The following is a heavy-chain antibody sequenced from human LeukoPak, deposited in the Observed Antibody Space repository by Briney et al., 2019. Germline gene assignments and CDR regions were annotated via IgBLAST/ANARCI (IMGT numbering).Heavy chain of an antibody. CDR1: GFTFSSYA. CDR3: ARVSRFPTIFGVVITAPGGMDV. J-gene: IGHJ6*02. CDR2: ISYDGSNK. Sequence: PGGSLRLSCAASGFTFSSYAMHWVRQAPGKGLEWVAVISYDGSNKYYADSVKGRFTISRDNSKNTLYLQMNSLRAEDTAVYYCARVSRFPTIFGVVITAPGGMDVWGQGTTVTVSS. D-gene: IGHD3-3*01. V-gene: IGHV3-30*04.